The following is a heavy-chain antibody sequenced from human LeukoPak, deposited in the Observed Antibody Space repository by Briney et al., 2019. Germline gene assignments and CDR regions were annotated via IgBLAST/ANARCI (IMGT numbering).Heavy chain of an antibody. CDR3: ARGGRYCSGGSCYPHFDY. D-gene: IGHD2-15*01. J-gene: IGHJ4*02. CDR2: INAGNGNT. V-gene: IGHV1-3*03. CDR1: GYTFTSYA. Sequence: GASVKVSCKASGYTFTSYAMHWVRQAPGQRLEWMGWINAGNGNTKYSQEFQGRVTITRDTSASTAYMELSSLRSEDMAVYYCARGGRYCSGGSCYPHFDYWGQGTLVTVSS.